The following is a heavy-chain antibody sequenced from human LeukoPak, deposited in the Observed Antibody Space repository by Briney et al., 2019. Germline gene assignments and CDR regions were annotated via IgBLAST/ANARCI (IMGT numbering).Heavy chain of an antibody. CDR2: IYYSGST. CDR3: ARHRRPYYDILTGYYRGLYYGMDA. Sequence: PSETLSLTCTVSGGSISSYYWSWIRQPPGKGLEWIGYIYYSGSTNYNPSLKSRVTISVDTSKNQFSLKLSSVTAADTAVYYCARHRRPYYDILTGYYRGLYYGMDAWGQGTTVTVSS. CDR1: GGSISSYY. D-gene: IGHD3-9*01. J-gene: IGHJ6*02. V-gene: IGHV4-59*08.